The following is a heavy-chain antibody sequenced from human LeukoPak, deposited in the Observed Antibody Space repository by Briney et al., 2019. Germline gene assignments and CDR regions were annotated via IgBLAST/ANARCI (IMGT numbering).Heavy chain of an antibody. V-gene: IGHV1-69*05. Sequence: SVKVSCKASGGTFSSYAISWVRQAPGQGLEWMGGIIPIFGTANYAQKFQGRVTITTDESTSTAYMELSSLRSEDTAVYYCASPRHSSSWNTMEGAFDIWGQGTMVTVSS. J-gene: IGHJ3*02. CDR3: ASPRHSSSWNTMEGAFDI. CDR2: IIPIFGTA. D-gene: IGHD6-13*01. CDR1: GGTFSSYA.